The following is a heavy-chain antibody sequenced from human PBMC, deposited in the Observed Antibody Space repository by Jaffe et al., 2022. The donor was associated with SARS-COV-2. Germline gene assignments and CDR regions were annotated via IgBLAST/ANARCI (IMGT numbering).Heavy chain of an antibody. CDR3: ARVKLGGLQYDLTDDY. CDR1: GGSISSGDYY. V-gene: IGHV4-30-4*01. Sequence: QVQLQESGPGLVKPSQTLSLTCTVSGGSISSGDYYWSWIRQPPGKGLEWIGYIYYSGSTYYNPSLKSRVTISVDTSKNQFSLKLSSVTAADTAVYYCARVKLGGLQYDLTDDYWGQGTLVTVSS. CDR2: IYYSGST. J-gene: IGHJ4*02. D-gene: IGHD5-12*01.